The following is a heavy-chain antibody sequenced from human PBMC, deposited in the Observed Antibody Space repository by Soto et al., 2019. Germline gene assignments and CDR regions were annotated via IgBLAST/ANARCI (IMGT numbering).Heavy chain of an antibody. V-gene: IGHV1-46*01. J-gene: IGHJ6*02. Sequence: ASVKVSCKASGYTFTSYYMHWVRQAPGQGLEWMGIINPSGGSTSYAQKFQGRVTMTRDTSTSTVYMELSSLRSEDTAVYYCARDQAAAGQTMGLNYYYYGMDVWGQGTTVTVSS. CDR2: INPSGGST. CDR1: GYTFTSYY. D-gene: IGHD6-13*01. CDR3: ARDQAAAGQTMGLNYYYYGMDV.